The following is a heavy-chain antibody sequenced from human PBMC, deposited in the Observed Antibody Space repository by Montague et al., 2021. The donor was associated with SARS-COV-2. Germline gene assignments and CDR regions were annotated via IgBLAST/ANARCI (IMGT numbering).Heavy chain of an antibody. J-gene: IGHJ5*02. CDR3: ARAGGTVTTFLGVGYVRGVLNWFDP. CDR2: IYYSGST. CDR1: GGSFSGYY. D-gene: IGHD4-17*01. Sequence: SETLSLTCAVYGGSFSGYYWSRIRQPPGKGLEWIGSIYYSGSTYYNPSLKSRVTISVDTSKNQFSLKLSSVTAADTAVYYCARAGGTVTTFLGVGYVRGVLNWFDPWGQGTLVTVSS. V-gene: IGHV4-34*01.